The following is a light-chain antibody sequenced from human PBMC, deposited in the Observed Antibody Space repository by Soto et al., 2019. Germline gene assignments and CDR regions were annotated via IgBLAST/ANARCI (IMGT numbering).Light chain of an antibody. CDR3: ISYTSSSTLVV. Sequence: QSALTQPASVSGSPGQSITISCTGTSSDVGGFNYVSWYQQHPGKAPKLMIYDVSNRPSGVAVRFSDSKSGNTASLAISGLQAEDEDAYYNISYTSSSTLVVFGTGTKLTVL. J-gene: IGLJ1*01. V-gene: IGLV2-14*01. CDR1: SSDVGGFNY. CDR2: DVS.